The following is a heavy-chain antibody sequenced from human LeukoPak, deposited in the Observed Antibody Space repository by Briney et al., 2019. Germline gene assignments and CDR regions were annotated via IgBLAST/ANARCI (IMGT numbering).Heavy chain of an antibody. D-gene: IGHD3-10*01. CDR2: INPNSGGT. CDR1: GYTFTGYY. CDR3: ARGGELFTIRGQFDY. J-gene: IGHJ4*02. V-gene: IGHV1-2*06. Sequence: ASVKVSCTASGYTFTGYYMHWVRQAPGQGLEWMGRINPNSGGTNYAQKFQGRVTMTRDTSISTAYMELSRLRSEDTAVYYCARGGELFTIRGQFDYWGQGTLVTVSS.